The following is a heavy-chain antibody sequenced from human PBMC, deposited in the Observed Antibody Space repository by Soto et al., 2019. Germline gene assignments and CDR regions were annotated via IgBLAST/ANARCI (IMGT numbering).Heavy chain of an antibody. CDR2: IWYDGSNK. CDR1: GFTFSSYG. J-gene: IGHJ4*02. V-gene: IGHV3-33*01. D-gene: IGHD3-10*01. CDR3: ARPTSALLWFGELLY. Sequence: QVQLVESGGGVVQPGRSLRLSCAASGFTFSSYGMHWVRQAPGKGLEWVAVIWYDGSNKYYADSVKGRFTISRDNSKKTLYLQMNSLRAEDTAVYYCARPTSALLWFGELLYWGQGTLVTVSS.